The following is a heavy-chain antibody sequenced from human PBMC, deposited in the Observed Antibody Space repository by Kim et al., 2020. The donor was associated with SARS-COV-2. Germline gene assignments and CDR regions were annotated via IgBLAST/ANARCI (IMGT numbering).Heavy chain of an antibody. CDR3: ARGGGDIVVVVAATPDLYFDY. D-gene: IGHD2-15*01. CDR1: GYTFTSYG. J-gene: IGHJ4*02. CDR2: ISAYNGNT. V-gene: IGHV1-18*04. Sequence: ASVKVSCKASGYTFTSYGISWVRQAPGQGLEWMGWISAYNGNTNYAQKLQGRVTMTTDTSTSTAYMELRSLRSDDTAVYYCARGGGDIVVVVAATPDLYFDYWGQGTLVTVSS.